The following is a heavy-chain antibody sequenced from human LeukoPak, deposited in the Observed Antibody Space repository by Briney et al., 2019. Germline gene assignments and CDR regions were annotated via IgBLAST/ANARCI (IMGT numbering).Heavy chain of an antibody. CDR1: GFTFSSYS. Sequence: GGSLRLSCAASGFTFSSYSMNWVRQAPGKGLEWVSYISSSSSTIYYADSVKGRFTISRDNAKNSLYRQMNSLRAEDTAVYYCAGVELEPGAFDIWGQGTMVTVSS. CDR2: ISSSSSTI. D-gene: IGHD1-1*01. V-gene: IGHV3-48*04. CDR3: AGVELEPGAFDI. J-gene: IGHJ3*02.